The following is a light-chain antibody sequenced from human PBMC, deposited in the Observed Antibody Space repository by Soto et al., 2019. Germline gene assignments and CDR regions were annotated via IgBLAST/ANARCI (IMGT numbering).Light chain of an antibody. V-gene: IGKV3-15*01. J-gene: IGKJ4*01. CDR1: QAIRSD. Sequence: EIVMTQSPVALSVSPGERATLSCRASQAIRSDLAWYQQKPGQAPRLLISDVSTRATGIPARFNGSGSGTEFTLAISSLQFEDFAVYYCHQYNTWPLTFGGGTKVVIK. CDR2: DVS. CDR3: HQYNTWPLT.